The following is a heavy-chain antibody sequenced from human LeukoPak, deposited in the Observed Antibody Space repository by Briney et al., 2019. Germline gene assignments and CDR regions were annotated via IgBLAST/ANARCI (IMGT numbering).Heavy chain of an antibody. Sequence: PSETLSLTCAVYGGSFSGYYWSWIRQPPGKELEWIGEINHSGSTNYNPSLKSRVTISVDTSKNQFSLKLSSVTAADTAVYYCASGVYCSGGSCYSGHYYYNGMDVWGQGTTVTASS. V-gene: IGHV4-34*01. D-gene: IGHD2-15*01. CDR1: GGSFSGYY. CDR2: INHSGST. CDR3: ASGVYCSGGSCYSGHYYYNGMDV. J-gene: IGHJ6*02.